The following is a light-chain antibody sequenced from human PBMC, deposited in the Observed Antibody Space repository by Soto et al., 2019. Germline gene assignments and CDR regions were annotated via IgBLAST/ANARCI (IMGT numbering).Light chain of an antibody. CDR1: QSISSW. CDR3: HQYNSYSYT. V-gene: IGKV1-5*03. CDR2: KAS. J-gene: IGKJ2*01. Sequence: DIQMTQSPSTLSASVGDRVTITCRASQSISSWLAWYQQKPGKAPKLLIYKASSLESGVPSRFSGSGSGTEFTLTISSLQPDDFATYYCHQYNSYSYTSGQGTKLEIK.